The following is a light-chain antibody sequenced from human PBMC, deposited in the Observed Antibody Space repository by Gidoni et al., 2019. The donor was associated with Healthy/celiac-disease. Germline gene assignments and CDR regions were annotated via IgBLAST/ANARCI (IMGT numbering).Light chain of an antibody. CDR2: GAS. J-gene: IGKJ1*01. CDR1: QSVSSSY. CDR3: QQYGSSPVT. V-gene: IGKV3-20*01. Sequence: ESVLTQSPGTQSLSPGERATLSCRASQSVSSSYLAWYQQKPGQAPRLLIYGASSRATGIPDRFSGSGSGTDFTLTISRLEPEDFAVYYCQQYGSSPVTFGQGTKVEIK.